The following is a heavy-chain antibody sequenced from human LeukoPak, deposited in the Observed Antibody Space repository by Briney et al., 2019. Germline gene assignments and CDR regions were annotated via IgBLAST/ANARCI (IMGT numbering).Heavy chain of an antibody. J-gene: IGHJ5*02. D-gene: IGHD3-22*01. CDR3: ARDLGQYYDTSDNWFDP. CDR1: GYTFTNYY. V-gene: IGHV1-46*01. CDR2: INPSGGST. Sequence: ASVKVSCKASGYTFTNYYMHWVRQAPGQGLEWMGIINPSGGSTIYAHNFQGRVTMTRDMSTSTVYMELSSLRPEDTAVYYCARDLGQYYDTSDNWFDPWGQGTLVTVSS.